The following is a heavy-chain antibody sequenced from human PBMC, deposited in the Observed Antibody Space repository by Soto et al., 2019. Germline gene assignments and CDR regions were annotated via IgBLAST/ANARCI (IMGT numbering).Heavy chain of an antibody. CDR1: GYTFTSYG. J-gene: IGHJ6*02. Sequence: QVQLVQSGAEVKKPGASVKVSCKASGYTFTSYGISWVRQAPGQGLEWMGWISAYNGNTNYAQKLQGRVTMTTDTSTSTAYMELRSLRSDDTAVYYCARDQPIQGAAINYSMDVWGQGTTVTVSS. CDR3: ARDQPIQGAAINYSMDV. D-gene: IGHD6-25*01. CDR2: ISAYNGNT. V-gene: IGHV1-18*01.